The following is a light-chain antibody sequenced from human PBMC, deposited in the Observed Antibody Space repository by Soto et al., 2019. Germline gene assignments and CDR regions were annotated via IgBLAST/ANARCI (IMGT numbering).Light chain of an antibody. CDR2: EVT. V-gene: IGLV2-14*01. CDR3: SSYSTTSSPHVL. J-gene: IGLJ2*01. Sequence: QSALTQPASVSGSPGQSITISCTGTRSDVGRYNYVSWYQQHPGKAPKLLIYEVTYRPSGVSTRFSASKSGSTASLTISGIQAEDEADYYCSSYSTTSSPHVLFGGGTK. CDR1: RSDVGRYNY.